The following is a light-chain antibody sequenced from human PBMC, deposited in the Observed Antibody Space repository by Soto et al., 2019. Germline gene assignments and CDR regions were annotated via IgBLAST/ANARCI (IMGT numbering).Light chain of an antibody. CDR3: QKYNSVPFT. Sequence: DIQMTQSPPSLSASVGDRVTITCRASQGISNYLAWYQQKPGKVPKLLIYAASTLQSGVPSRFSGSGSGTDFSLTISSLQPEDVASDYCQKYNSVPFTFGPGTKVEIK. J-gene: IGKJ3*01. V-gene: IGKV1-27*01. CDR1: QGISNY. CDR2: AAS.